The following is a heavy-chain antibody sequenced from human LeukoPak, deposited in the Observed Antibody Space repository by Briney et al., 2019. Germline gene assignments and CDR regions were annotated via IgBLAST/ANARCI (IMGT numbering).Heavy chain of an antibody. J-gene: IGHJ4*02. V-gene: IGHV1-24*01. Sequence: VKVSCKVPGYTLTELSMHWVRQAPGKGLEWMGGFDPEDGETIYAQKFQGRVTMTEDTSTDTAYMELSSLRSEDTAVYYCATSVHGEETNFDYWGQGTLVTVSS. D-gene: IGHD1-1*01. CDR1: GYTLTELS. CDR3: ATSVHGEETNFDY. CDR2: FDPEDGET.